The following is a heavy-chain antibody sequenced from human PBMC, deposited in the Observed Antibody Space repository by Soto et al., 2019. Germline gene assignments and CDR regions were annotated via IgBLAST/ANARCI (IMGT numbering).Heavy chain of an antibody. D-gene: IGHD2-2*01. CDR3: AGLDLGYCSSTGCEGYYFDY. J-gene: IGHJ4*02. Sequence: PSETLSLTCTVSGGSISSSSYYWGWIRQPPGKGLEWIGSIYYSGSTYYNPSLKSRVTISVDTSKNQFSLKLSSVTAADTAVYYCAGLDLGYCSSTGCEGYYFDYWAQGTPVPVSS. CDR2: IYYSGST. CDR1: GGSISSSSYY. V-gene: IGHV4-39*01.